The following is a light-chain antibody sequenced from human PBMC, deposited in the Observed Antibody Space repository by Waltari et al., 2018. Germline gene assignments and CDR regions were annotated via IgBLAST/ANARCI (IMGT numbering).Light chain of an antibody. CDR3: QQRTNWVTT. V-gene: IGKV3-11*01. CDR1: ESVSSY. CDR2: DAS. Sequence: EIELTQSPATLSLSPGERDTLSCRANESVSSYLAWYQQKPGQAPRLLIYDASNRAAGIPARFSGSGYGTDFTLTISSLEPEDFAIYYCQQRTNWVTTFGQGTRLDIK. J-gene: IGKJ5*01.